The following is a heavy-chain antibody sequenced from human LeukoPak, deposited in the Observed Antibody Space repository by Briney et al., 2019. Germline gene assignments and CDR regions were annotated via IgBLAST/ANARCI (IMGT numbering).Heavy chain of an antibody. CDR2: INHSGST. Sequence: SETLSLTCAVYGGSFSGYYWSWIRQPPGKGLEWIGEINHSGSTNYNPSLKSRVTMSVDTSKNQFSLKLSSVTAADTAVYYCARETLYCSGGSCYDYFDYWGQGTLVTVSS. CDR3: ARETLYCSGGSCYDYFDY. J-gene: IGHJ4*02. CDR1: GGSFSGYY. V-gene: IGHV4-34*01. D-gene: IGHD2-15*01.